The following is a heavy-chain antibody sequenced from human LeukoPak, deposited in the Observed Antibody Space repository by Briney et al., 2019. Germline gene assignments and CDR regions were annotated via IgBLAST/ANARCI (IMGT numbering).Heavy chain of an antibody. CDR2: IYYSGST. CDR1: GVSISSYY. CDR3: AGGAGDYTFDY. D-gene: IGHD4-17*01. J-gene: IGHJ4*02. Sequence: PSETLSLTCTVSGVSISSYYWSWIRQPPGKGLEWIGYIYYSGSTNYNPSLKSRVTISVDTSKNQFSLKLSSVTAADTAVYYCAGGAGDYTFDYWGQGTLVTVSS. V-gene: IGHV4-59*01.